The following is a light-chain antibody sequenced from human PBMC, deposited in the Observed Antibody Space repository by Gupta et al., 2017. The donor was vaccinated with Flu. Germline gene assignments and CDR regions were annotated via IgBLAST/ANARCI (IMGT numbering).Light chain of an antibody. CDR2: NDT. V-gene: IGLV3-25*03. CDR3: TSDYSSWIQRV. CDR1: TGPRQY. J-gene: IGLJ3*02. Sequence: QTARITCSGETGPRQYSYLDQQKPGQAPVLLIYNDTERPSGIPERFSGSTSGKTVTLSISGVQAEDEADYYCTSDYSSWIQRVFGGGTKLNVL.